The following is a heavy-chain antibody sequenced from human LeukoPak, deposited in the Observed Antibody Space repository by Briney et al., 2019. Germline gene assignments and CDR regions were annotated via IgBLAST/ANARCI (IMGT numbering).Heavy chain of an antibody. CDR1: GYTLTELS. J-gene: IGHJ4*02. D-gene: IGHD3-22*01. Sequence: ASVKVSCKVSGYTLTELSMHWVRQAPGEGLEWMGGFDPEDGETIYAQKFQGRVTMTEDTSTDTAYMELSSLRSEDTAVYYCATLPPFLTWLPGLYYFDYWGQGTLVTVSS. CDR2: FDPEDGET. CDR3: ATLPPFLTWLPGLYYFDY. V-gene: IGHV1-24*01.